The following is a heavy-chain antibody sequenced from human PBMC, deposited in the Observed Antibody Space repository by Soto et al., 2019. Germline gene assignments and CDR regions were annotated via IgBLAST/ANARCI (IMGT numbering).Heavy chain of an antibody. V-gene: IGHV3-30-3*01. D-gene: IGHD6-13*01. CDR1: GFTFSSYA. J-gene: IGHJ6*02. CDR3: ARDHVAAAGNSYYYYGMDV. CDR2: ISYDGSNK. Sequence: GGSLRLSCAASGFTFSSYAMHWVRQAPGKGLEWVAVISYDGSNKYYADSVKGRFTISRDNSKNTLYLQMNSLRAEDTAVYYCARDHVAAAGNSYYYYGMDVWGQGTTVTVSS.